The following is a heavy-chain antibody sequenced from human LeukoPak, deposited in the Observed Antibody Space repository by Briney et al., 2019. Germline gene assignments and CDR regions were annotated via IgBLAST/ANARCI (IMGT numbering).Heavy chain of an antibody. CDR3: ARVGTPMVTIVAPYYMDV. CDR2: ISSSGSTI. D-gene: IGHD5-18*01. Sequence: GGSLRLSCAASGFTFSSYEMNWVRQAPGKGLEWVSYISSSGSTIYYADSVKGRFTISRDNAKNSLYLQMNSLRAEDTAVYYCARVGTPMVTIVAPYYMDVWGKGTTVTVSS. CDR1: GFTFSSYE. J-gene: IGHJ6*03. V-gene: IGHV3-48*03.